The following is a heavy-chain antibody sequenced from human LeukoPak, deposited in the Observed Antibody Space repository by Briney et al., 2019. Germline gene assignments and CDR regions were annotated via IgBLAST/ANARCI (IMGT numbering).Heavy chain of an antibody. CDR3: ATTNDGGGYQWGDFFDF. Sequence: ASVKVSCKASGGTSNSHAISWVRQAPGQGLEWMGRIIPNLGTTNRAQNFQDRVTLTADKSTNTAYMELTSLTSDDTAVYYCATTNDGGGYQWGDFFDFWGQGTPVTVSS. CDR1: GGTSNSHA. CDR2: IIPNLGTT. J-gene: IGHJ4*02. V-gene: IGHV1-69*04. D-gene: IGHD3-22*01.